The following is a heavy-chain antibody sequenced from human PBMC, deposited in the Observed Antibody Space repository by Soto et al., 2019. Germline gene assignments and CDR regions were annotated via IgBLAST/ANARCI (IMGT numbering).Heavy chain of an antibody. CDR1: GGTFSNYA. CDR3: ARGWETVGTTTPFAY. D-gene: IGHD1-26*01. Sequence: SVKVSCKASGGTFSNYAINWVRQAPGQGLEWMRGIIPLFGSPNYAQKFQGRVTVTADKSTSTAYLEVRSLRTEDTAVYYCARGWETVGTTTPFAYWGQGTLVTVSS. J-gene: IGHJ4*02. V-gene: IGHV1-69*06. CDR2: IIPLFGSP.